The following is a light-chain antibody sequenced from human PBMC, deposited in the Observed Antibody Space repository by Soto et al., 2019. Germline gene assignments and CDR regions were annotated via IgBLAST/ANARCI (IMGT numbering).Light chain of an antibody. CDR1: SSDVGGYKH. J-gene: IGLJ1*01. CDR3: SSYTSSGTLV. V-gene: IGLV2-14*01. Sequence: QSALTQPASVSGSPGQSITISCTGTSSDVGGYKHVSWYQQHPGKAPKLMIFEVSNRPSGVSNRFSGSKSGNTASLTISGLQAEDEADYYCSSYTSSGTLVFGTGTK. CDR2: EVS.